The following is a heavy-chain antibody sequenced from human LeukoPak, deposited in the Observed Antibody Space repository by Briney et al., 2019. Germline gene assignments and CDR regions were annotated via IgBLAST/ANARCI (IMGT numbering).Heavy chain of an antibody. CDR2: ISAYNGNT. Sequence: ASVPVPCKASGYTFPSYGIRWVRPAPGKGLEWMGWISAYNGNTNYTQKLQDRDTMTRDTSTSTAYMELRSLRSDDTAVYYCARDMYRSPRLGDLWGQGTLVTVSS. D-gene: IGHD6-13*01. J-gene: IGHJ4*02. V-gene: IGHV1-18*01. CDR1: GYTFPSYG. CDR3: ARDMYRSPRLGDL.